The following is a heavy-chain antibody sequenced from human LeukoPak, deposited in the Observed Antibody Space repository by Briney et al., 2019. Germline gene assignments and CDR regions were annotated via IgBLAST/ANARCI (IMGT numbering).Heavy chain of an antibody. D-gene: IGHD3-22*01. CDR1: GGSFSGYY. V-gene: IGHV4-4*07. Sequence: PSETLSLTCAVYGGSFSGYYWSWIRQPAGKGLEWIGRIYTSGSTNYNPSLKSRVTMSVDTSKNQFSLKLSSVTAADTAVYYCAREWEVYYDSSGYFYYWGQGTLVTVSS. CDR2: IYTSGST. CDR3: AREWEVYYDSSGYFYY. J-gene: IGHJ4*02.